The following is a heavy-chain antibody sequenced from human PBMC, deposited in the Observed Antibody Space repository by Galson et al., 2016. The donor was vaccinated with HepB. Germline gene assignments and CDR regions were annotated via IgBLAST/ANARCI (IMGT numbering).Heavy chain of an antibody. Sequence: SLRLSCAASGFTFSRYEMNWVRQAPGKGLEWVSYISSSGTTTYYADSVKGRFTISRDNAKNSLYLQMNSLRAEDTAVYYCATSSPSSQPANWGQGTLVTVSS. CDR2: ISSSGTTT. D-gene: IGHD2-2*01. CDR3: ATSSPSSQPAN. J-gene: IGHJ4*02. CDR1: GFTFSRYE. V-gene: IGHV3-48*03.